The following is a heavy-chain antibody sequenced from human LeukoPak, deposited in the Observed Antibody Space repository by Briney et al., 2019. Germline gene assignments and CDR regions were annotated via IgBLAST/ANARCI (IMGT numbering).Heavy chain of an antibody. Sequence: GGSLRLSCAASGFTFSSYAMSWVRQAPGKGLEWVSAISGSGGSTYYADSVKGRFTISRDNSKNTLYLQMNSLRAEDTAVYYCAKDSRGYSYGYKGYYMDVWGKGTTVTISS. CDR1: GFTFSSYA. D-gene: IGHD5-18*01. J-gene: IGHJ6*03. V-gene: IGHV3-23*01. CDR2: ISGSGGST. CDR3: AKDSRGYSYGYKGYYMDV.